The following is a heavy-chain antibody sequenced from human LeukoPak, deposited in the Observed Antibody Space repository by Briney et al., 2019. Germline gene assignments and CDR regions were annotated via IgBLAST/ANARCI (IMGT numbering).Heavy chain of an antibody. D-gene: IGHD3-10*01. CDR2: IYYTGST. CDR1: GGSISTSSYY. CDR3: ARRPGSGSRHFDY. J-gene: IGHJ4*02. V-gene: IGHV4-39*01. Sequence: SETLSLIWTVSGGSISTSSYYWSWIRQPPEKRLEWIGTIYYTGSTYYNPSLKSRVTISVDASKNQFSLKLSSVTAADTAVYYCARRPGSGSRHFDYWGQGTLVTVSS.